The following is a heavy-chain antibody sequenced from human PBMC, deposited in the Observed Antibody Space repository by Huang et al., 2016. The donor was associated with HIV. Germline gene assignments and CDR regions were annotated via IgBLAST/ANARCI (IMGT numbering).Heavy chain of an antibody. CDR2: INYDGST. J-gene: IGHJ4*02. CDR3: ARDIAIFGEPLDS. D-gene: IGHD3-3*01. V-gene: IGHV4-39*01. CDR1: GVSVTRSHWY. Sequence: QPRLQESGPGLVKPSETLSLTCTVSGVSVTRSHWYWVWVRQSPGKGLEWIASINYDGSTYYKSALKSRPTTSLDTSKNQFSLKLTSVTAADTAVYFCARDIAIFGEPLDSWGQGTAVTVSS.